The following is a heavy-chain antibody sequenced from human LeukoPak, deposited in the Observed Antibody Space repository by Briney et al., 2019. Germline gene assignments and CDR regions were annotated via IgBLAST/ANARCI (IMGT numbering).Heavy chain of an antibody. D-gene: IGHD1-1*01. V-gene: IGHV3-23*01. J-gene: IGHJ4*02. CDR2: ISGSGGST. CDR3: ARRPGLERYYFDY. CDR1: GFTFSSYA. Sequence: GGSLRLSCAASGFTFSSYAVSWVRQAPGKGLQWVSTISGSGGSTYYAGSVKGRFTISRDNSKSTLYLQMNSLRAEDAALYFCARRPGLERYYFDYWGQGTLVTVSS.